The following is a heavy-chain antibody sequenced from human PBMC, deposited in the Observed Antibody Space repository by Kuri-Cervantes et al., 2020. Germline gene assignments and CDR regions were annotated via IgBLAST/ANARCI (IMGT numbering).Heavy chain of an antibody. V-gene: IGHV3-53*01. CDR1: GFTVSSNY. Sequence: GESLKISCAASGFTVSSNYMSWVRQAPGKGLEWVSVIYSGSSTYYADSVKGRFTISRDNSKNTLYLQMNSLRAEDTAVYYCARDWGGDYSDYWGQGTLVTVSS. CDR3: ARDWGGDYSDY. CDR2: IYSGSST. D-gene: IGHD3-16*01. J-gene: IGHJ4*02.